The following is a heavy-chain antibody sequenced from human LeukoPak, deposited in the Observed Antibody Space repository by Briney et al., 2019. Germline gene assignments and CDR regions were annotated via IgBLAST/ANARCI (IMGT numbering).Heavy chain of an antibody. CDR1: GFTFDDYA. J-gene: IGHJ5*02. CDR2: ISWNSGSI. D-gene: IGHD6-19*01. V-gene: IGHV3-9*01. CDR3: AKGNSLVVAGTNWFDP. Sequence: QSGGSLRLSCAASGFTFDDYAMHWVRQAPGKGLEWVSGISWNSGSIGYADSVKGRFTISRGNAKNSLYLQMNSLRAEDTALYYCAKGNSLVVAGTNWFDPWGQGTLVTVSS.